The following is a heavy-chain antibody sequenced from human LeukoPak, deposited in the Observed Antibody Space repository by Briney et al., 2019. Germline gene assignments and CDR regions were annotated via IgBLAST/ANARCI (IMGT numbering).Heavy chain of an antibody. V-gene: IGHV3-30-3*01. CDR2: ISYDGSNK. Sequence: GGSLKLSCAASGITLSSYDMHWVRQAPGKALEWVAVISYDGSNKDYADSVKGRFTISRDNSKNTLDLQMNSLRAEDTAVYYCAKDRGVWAFDIWGQGTMVTVSS. CDR1: GITLSSYD. CDR3: AKDRGVWAFDI. J-gene: IGHJ3*02. D-gene: IGHD3-10*01.